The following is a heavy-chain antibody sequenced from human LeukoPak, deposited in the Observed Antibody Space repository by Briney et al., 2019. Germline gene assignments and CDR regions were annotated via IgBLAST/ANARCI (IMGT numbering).Heavy chain of an antibody. V-gene: IGHV1-8*01. CDR2: MNPNTGNT. D-gene: IGHD3-3*01. Sequence: ASVKVSCKASGYTFTSYDINWVRQATGHGLEWMGWMNPNTGNTGYAQKFQGRVTMTRNTSISTAYMELSSLRSEDTAVYYCARGQLRRAYYDFWSGSDAFDIWGQGTMVTLSS. J-gene: IGHJ3*02. CDR1: GYTFTSYD. CDR3: ARGQLRRAYYDFWSGSDAFDI.